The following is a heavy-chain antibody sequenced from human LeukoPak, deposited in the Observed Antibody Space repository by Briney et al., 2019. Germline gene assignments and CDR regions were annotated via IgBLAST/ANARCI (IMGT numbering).Heavy chain of an antibody. CDR1: GFTFSSYS. V-gene: IGHV3-21*01. Sequence: GGSLRLSCVVSGFTFSSYSINWVRQAPGKGLEWVSSISSKSRYIYYADSVKGRFTISRDNAKNSLSLQMNSLRAEDTAVYYCARDRGFGELSPNWFDPWGQGTLVTVSS. CDR3: ARDRGFGELSPNWFDP. D-gene: IGHD3-10*01. J-gene: IGHJ5*02. CDR2: ISSKSRYI.